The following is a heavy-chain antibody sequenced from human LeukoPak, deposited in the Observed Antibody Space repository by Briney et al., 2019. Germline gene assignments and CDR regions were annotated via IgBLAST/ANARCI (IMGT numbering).Heavy chain of an antibody. Sequence: GGSLRLSCAASGFTFSSYAMSWVRQAPGKGLEWVSAISGSGGSTYYADSVKGRFTISRDNSKNTVYLQMNSLRAEDTAVYYCVKARMPHCGTDCLESWGQGTLVTVSS. CDR3: VKARMPHCGTDCLES. CDR2: ISGSGGST. J-gene: IGHJ4*02. V-gene: IGHV3-23*01. D-gene: IGHD2-21*02. CDR1: GFTFSSYA.